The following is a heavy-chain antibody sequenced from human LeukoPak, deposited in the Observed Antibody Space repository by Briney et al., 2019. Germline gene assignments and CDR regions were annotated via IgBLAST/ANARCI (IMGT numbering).Heavy chain of an antibody. CDR2: INAGNGNT. D-gene: IGHD2-15*01. CDR3: ARDQRIGTYYFDY. J-gene: IGHJ4*02. V-gene: IGHV1-3*01. CDR1: GYTFTSYA. Sequence: GASVKVSRKASGYTFTSYAMHWVRQAPGQRLEWMGWINAGNGNTKYSQKFQGRVTITRDTSASTAYMELSSLRSEDTAVYYCARDQRIGTYYFDYWGQGTLVTVSS.